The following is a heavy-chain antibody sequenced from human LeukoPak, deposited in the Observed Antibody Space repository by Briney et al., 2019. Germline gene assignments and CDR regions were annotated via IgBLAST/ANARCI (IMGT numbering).Heavy chain of an antibody. D-gene: IGHD3-3*01. CDR3: AVGAYYDFWSGYRRGYGMDV. J-gene: IGHJ6*02. CDR1: GGSFGGYY. Sequence: SETLSLTCAVYGGSFGGYYWSWIRQPPGKGLEWIGEINHSGSTNYNPSLKSRVTISVDTSKNQFSLKLSSVTAADTAVYYCAVGAYYDFWSGYRRGYGMDVWGQGTTVTVSS. V-gene: IGHV4-34*01. CDR2: INHSGST.